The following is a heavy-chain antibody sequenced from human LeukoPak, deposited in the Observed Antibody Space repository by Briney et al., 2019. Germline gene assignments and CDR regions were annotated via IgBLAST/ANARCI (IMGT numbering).Heavy chain of an antibody. J-gene: IGHJ6*03. V-gene: IGHV3-53*01. CDR1: GFTVSSNY. Sequence: GGSLRLSCAASGFTVSSNYMSWVRQAPGKGLEWVSVIYSGGSTYYADFVKVRFTISRDNSKNTLYLQMNSLRAEDTAVYYCAGTNYYYMDVWGKGTTVTVSS. CDR2: IYSGGST. CDR3: AGTNYYYMDV. D-gene: IGHD1-14*01.